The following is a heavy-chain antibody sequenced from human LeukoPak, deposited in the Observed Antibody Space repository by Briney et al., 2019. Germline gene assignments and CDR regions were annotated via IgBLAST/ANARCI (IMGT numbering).Heavy chain of an antibody. CDR2: TYSGGST. V-gene: IGHV3-66*01. Sequence: GGSLRLSCAASGFTVSSNYMSWVRQAPGKGLEWVSVTYSGGSTYYADSVKGRFTISRDNSKNTLYLQMNSLRAEDTAVYYCARESSGSYYRGAFDIWGQGTMVTVSS. CDR1: GFTVSSNY. J-gene: IGHJ3*02. D-gene: IGHD1-26*01. CDR3: ARESSGSYYRGAFDI.